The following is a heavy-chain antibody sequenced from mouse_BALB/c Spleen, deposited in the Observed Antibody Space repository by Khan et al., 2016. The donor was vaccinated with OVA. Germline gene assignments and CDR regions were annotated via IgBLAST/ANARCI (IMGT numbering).Heavy chain of an antibody. J-gene: IGHJ4*01. CDR3: RRDDSRYNYAMAY. Sequence: EVQLQESGPGLVKPSESLSLSCTATGYSITSYYVWNVMRHLPGNILGWMGFKTSSGSTNYNPAFKSRFSITRDTSKNKFFLQLNSVTTEDTATYYFRRDDSRYNYAMAYWGQGTSVTVSS. D-gene: IGHD2-4*01. CDR2: KTSSGST. CDR1: GYSITSYYV. V-gene: IGHV3-2*02.